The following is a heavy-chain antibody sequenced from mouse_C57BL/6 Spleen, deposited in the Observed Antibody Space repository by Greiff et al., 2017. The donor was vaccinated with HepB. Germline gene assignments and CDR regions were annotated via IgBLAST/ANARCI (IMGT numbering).Heavy chain of an antibody. Sequence: QVQLQQSGTELVKPGASVKLSCKASGYTFTSYWMHWVKQRPGQGLEWIGNINPSNGGTNYNEKFKSKATLTVDKSSSTAYMQLSSLTSEDSAVYYCARYGAYYSNYDYYAMDYWGQGTSVTVSS. J-gene: IGHJ4*01. CDR1: GYTFTSYW. CDR3: ARYGAYYSNYDYYAMDY. D-gene: IGHD2-5*01. V-gene: IGHV1-53*01. CDR2: INPSNGGT.